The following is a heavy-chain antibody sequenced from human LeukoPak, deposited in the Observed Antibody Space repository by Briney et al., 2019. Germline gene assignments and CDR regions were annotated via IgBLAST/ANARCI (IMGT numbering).Heavy chain of an antibody. CDR2: IYYSGST. D-gene: IGHD4-17*01. CDR3: ARGSVTTGGYFDY. V-gene: IGHV4-39*07. Sequence: MPSETLSLTCTVSGGSISSSSYYWGWIRQPPGKGLEWIGSIYYSGSTYYNPSLKSRVTISVDTSKNQFSLKLSSVTAADTAVYYCARGSVTTGGYFDYWGPGTLVTVSS. CDR1: GGSISSSSYY. J-gene: IGHJ4*02.